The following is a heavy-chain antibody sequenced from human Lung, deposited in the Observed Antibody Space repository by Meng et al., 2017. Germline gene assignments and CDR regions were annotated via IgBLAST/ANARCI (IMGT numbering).Heavy chain of an antibody. CDR3: AAHDSSGYYYVY. CDR2: ISGSGGST. V-gene: IGHV3-23*01. J-gene: IGHJ4*02. Sequence: GESLKISCAASGFTFSSYAMSWVRQAPGKGLEWVSVISGSGGSTYYADSVKGRFTISRDNSKNRLYLQMNYLRAEDTAAYYCAAHDSSGYYYVYWGQGTLVTVSS. D-gene: IGHD3-22*01. CDR1: GFTFSSYA.